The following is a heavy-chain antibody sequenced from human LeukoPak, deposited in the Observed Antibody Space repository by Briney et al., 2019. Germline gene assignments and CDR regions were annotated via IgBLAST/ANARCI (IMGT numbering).Heavy chain of an antibody. CDR1: GGSISSGNW. CDR3: ARDGSGFAKFDY. V-gene: IGHV4-30-4*08. Sequence: PSGTPSLTCAVSGGSISSGNWWSWVRQPPGKGLEWIGYVFYSGSTYYNPSLKSRITISVDTSNNQFSLKLSSVTAADTAVYYCARDGSGFAKFDYWGQGTLVTVSS. D-gene: IGHD2-15*01. J-gene: IGHJ4*02. CDR2: VFYSGST.